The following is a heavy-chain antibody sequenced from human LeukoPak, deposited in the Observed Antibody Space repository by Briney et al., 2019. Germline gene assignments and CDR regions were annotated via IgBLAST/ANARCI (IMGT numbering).Heavy chain of an antibody. D-gene: IGHD2-2*01. V-gene: IGHV1-18*01. CDR3: ARSGLIVVVPAALDAFDI. J-gene: IGHJ3*02. CDR1: GYTFTSHG. Sequence: ASVKVSCKASGYTFTSHGISWVRQAPGQGLEWMGWISAYNGNTNYAQKLQGRVTMTTDTSTSTAYMELRSLRSDDTAVYYCARSGLIVVVPAALDAFDIWGQGTMVTVSS. CDR2: ISAYNGNT.